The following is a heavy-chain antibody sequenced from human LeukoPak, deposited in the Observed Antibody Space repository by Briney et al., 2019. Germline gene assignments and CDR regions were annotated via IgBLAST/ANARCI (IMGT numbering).Heavy chain of an antibody. J-gene: IGHJ4*01. D-gene: IGHD6-13*01. CDR1: GFTFSDYW. V-gene: IGHV3-7*01. CDR2: INQNGAEK. Sequence: GGSLRLSCVISGFTFSDYWMNWVRQAPGKGLEWVGSINQNGAEKTYLDSVMGRFTISRDNPRNSLYLQMNSLRAEDTAIYYYARDGTAAGLYFDLWGQGALVTVSS. CDR3: ARDGTAAGLYFDL.